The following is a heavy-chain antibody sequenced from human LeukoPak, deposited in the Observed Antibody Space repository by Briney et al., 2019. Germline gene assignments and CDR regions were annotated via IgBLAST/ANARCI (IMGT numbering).Heavy chain of an antibody. Sequence: ASVKVSCKASGYTFTSYYMHWVRQAPGQGLEWMGKINPSGGSTSYAQKFQGRVTMTRDTSTSTVYMELSSLRSEDTAVYYCARDLYTAMVSWGAFDIWGQGTMVTVSS. CDR2: INPSGGST. CDR1: GYTFTSYY. D-gene: IGHD5-18*01. CDR3: ARDLYTAMVSWGAFDI. V-gene: IGHV1-46*01. J-gene: IGHJ3*02.